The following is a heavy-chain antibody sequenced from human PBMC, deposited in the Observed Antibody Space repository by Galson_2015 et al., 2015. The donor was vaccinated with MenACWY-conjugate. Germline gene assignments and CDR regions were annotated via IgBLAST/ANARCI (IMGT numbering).Heavy chain of an antibody. D-gene: IGHD2-21*01. CDR2: ICAGGISI. V-gene: IGHV3-74*03. Sequence: SLRLSCAASGFVFSDYCMHWVRQVPGKGLECVSRICAGGISIMYGDSVRGRFTISRDDAKNTLYLQMDGLRVDDTAVYFCVRGTIVLRGMDSSGQATAVTVSS. J-gene: IGHJ6*02. CDR3: VRGTIVLRGMDS. CDR1: GFVFSDYC.